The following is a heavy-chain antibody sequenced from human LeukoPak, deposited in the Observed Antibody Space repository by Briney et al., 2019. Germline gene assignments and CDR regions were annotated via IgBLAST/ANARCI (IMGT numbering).Heavy chain of an antibody. CDR1: GFTFSSYS. J-gene: IGHJ3*02. CDR3: ARGYDSKDAFDI. V-gene: IGHV3-21*01. CDR2: ISSSSSSYI. Sequence: PGGSLRLSCAASGFTFSSYSMNWVRQAPGKGLEWVSSISSSSSSYIYYADSVKGRFTISRDNAKNSLYLQMNSLRAEDTAVYYCARGYDSKDAFDIWGQGTMVTVSS. D-gene: IGHD3-22*01.